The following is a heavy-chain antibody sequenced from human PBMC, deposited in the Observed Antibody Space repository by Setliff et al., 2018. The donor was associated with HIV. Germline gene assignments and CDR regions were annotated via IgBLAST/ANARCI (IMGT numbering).Heavy chain of an antibody. Sequence: AGGSLRLSCVSSRFTFSCYWMTWVRQAPGKGLEWVTNIKQDGTEKYYVDSVKGRLTISRDNAKNSLYVQMNSLRAEDTAVYYCARDPEPTGFSGSFGYWGQGTLVTVSS. CDR3: ARDPEPTGFSGSFGY. J-gene: IGHJ4*02. V-gene: IGHV3-7*03. CDR2: IKQDGTEK. CDR1: RFTFSCYW. D-gene: IGHD1-26*01.